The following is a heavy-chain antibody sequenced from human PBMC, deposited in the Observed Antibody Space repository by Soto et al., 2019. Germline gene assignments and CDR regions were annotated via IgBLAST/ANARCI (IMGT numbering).Heavy chain of an antibody. CDR1: GFTFSSYA. D-gene: IGHD3-16*02. V-gene: IGHV3-23*01. Sequence: EVQLLESGGGLVQPGGSLRLSCAASGFTFSSYAMSWVRQAPGKGLEWVSAISGSGGSTYYADSVKGRFTISRDNSKNKLYLQRNSLRAEDTAVYYCAKGSRRGDDYIWGSYRPLDAFDIWGQGTMVTVSS. CDR2: ISGSGGST. J-gene: IGHJ3*02. CDR3: AKGSRRGDDYIWGSYRPLDAFDI.